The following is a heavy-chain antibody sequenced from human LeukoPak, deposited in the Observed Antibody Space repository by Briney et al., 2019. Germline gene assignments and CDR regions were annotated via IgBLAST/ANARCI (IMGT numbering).Heavy chain of an antibody. J-gene: IGHJ4*02. Sequence: SVKVSCKASGGTFSSYAISWVRQAPGQGLEWMGGIIPILGTANYAQKFQGRVTITTDESTSTAYMELSSLRSEDTAVYYCASGTSYDSSGYYLGYYFDYWGQGTLVTVSS. D-gene: IGHD3-22*01. CDR2: IIPILGTA. CDR3: ASGTSYDSSGYYLGYYFDY. CDR1: GGTFSSYA. V-gene: IGHV1-69*05.